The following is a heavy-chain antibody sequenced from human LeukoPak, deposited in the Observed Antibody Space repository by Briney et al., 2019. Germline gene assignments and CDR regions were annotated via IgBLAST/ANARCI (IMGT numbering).Heavy chain of an antibody. D-gene: IGHD1-1*01. Sequence: PSETLSLTCTVSGGSITSGTYYWTWIRHHPGKGLEGIGYIYSSGDTQYNASLGSRVTMPVETPKSQFSRTLGHVTAWDTAVYFCARSRGTIYRADVYDIWGQETMVTVSS. J-gene: IGHJ3*02. CDR2: IYSSGDT. V-gene: IGHV4-31*03. CDR3: ARSRGTIYRADVYDI. CDR1: GGSITSGTYY.